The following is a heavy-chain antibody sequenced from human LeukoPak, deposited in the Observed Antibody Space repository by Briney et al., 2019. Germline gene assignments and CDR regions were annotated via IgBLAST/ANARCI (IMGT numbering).Heavy chain of an antibody. CDR3: ARDSSGSLDFDY. CDR2: INAGNGNT. CDR1: GFTFSSYA. V-gene: IGHV1-3*01. D-gene: IGHD6-19*01. J-gene: IGHJ4*02. Sequence: GGSLSLSCAASGFTFSSYAMHWVRQAPGQRLEWMGWINAGNGNTKYSQKFQGRVTITRDTSASTAYMELSSLRSEDTAVYYCARDSSGSLDFDYWGQGTLVTVSS.